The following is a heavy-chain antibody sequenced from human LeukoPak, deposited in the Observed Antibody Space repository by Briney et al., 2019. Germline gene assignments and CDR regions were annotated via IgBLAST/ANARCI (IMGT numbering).Heavy chain of an antibody. J-gene: IGHJ4*02. CDR3: ARDLVVVAASY. CDR2: ISGSGGST. V-gene: IGHV3-23*01. CDR1: GFTFSSYV. Sequence: GGSLRLSCAASGFTFSSYVMSWVRQAPGKGLEWVSAISGSGGSTYYADSVKGRFTISRDNSKNTLYLQMNSLRAEDTAVYYCARDLVVVAASYWGQGTLVTVSS. D-gene: IGHD2-15*01.